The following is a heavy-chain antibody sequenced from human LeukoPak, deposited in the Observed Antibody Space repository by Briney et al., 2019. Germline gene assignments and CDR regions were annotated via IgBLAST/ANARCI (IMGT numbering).Heavy chain of an antibody. J-gene: IGHJ4*02. CDR2: ISSSSSTI. Sequence: QPGGSLRLSCAASGFTFSSYSMNWVRQAPGKGLEWVTYISSSSSTIYYADSVKGRFTISRDNAKNSLYLHVNSLRDEDTAVYYCARDTGMGSGSYYFSLDYWGQGTLVTVSS. V-gene: IGHV3-48*02. D-gene: IGHD3-10*01. CDR3: ARDTGMGSGSYYFSLDY. CDR1: GFTFSSYS.